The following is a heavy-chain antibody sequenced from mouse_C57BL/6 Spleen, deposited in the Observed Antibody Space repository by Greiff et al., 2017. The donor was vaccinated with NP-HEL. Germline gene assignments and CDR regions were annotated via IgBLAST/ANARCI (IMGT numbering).Heavy chain of an antibody. CDR1: GYSITSGYY. J-gene: IGHJ2*01. V-gene: IGHV3-6*01. CDR2: ISYDGSN. D-gene: IGHD1-1*01. Sequence: DVQLQESGPGLVKPSQSLSLTCSVTGYSITSGYYWNWIRQFPGNKLEWMGYISYDGSNNYNPSLKNRISITRDTSKNQFFLKLNSVTTEDTATYYCARDEDYYGSRSPFDYWGQGTTLTVSS. CDR3: ARDEDYYGSRSPFDY.